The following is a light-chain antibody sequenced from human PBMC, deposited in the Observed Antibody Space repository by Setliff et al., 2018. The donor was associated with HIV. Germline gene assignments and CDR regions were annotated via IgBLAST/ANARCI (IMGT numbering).Light chain of an antibody. Sequence: ELTQPPSESVAPGKTARITCVGNIIGSKSVHWYQQKPGQAPVMVVYDASDRPSGIPERFSGSKSANTATLTISRVEAGDEADYYCQVWDSSSDHYVFGTGTKVTVL. J-gene: IGLJ1*01. V-gene: IGLV3-21*03. CDR3: QVWDSSSDHYV. CDR2: DAS. CDR1: IIGSKS.